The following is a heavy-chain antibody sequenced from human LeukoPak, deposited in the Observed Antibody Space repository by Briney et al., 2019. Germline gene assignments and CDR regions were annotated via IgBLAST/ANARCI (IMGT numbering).Heavy chain of an antibody. CDR1: GGSFSGYY. V-gene: IGHV4-4*07. CDR3: AREGSATARPFVSNDY. J-gene: IGHJ4*02. Sequence: PSETLSLTCAVYGGSFSGYYWSWIRQPAGKGLEWIGRIHTSGSTDYNPSFKSRVTMSVDTSKNQFSLKVRSVTAADTAVYYCAREGSATARPFVSNDYWGQGTLVTVSS. CDR2: IHTSGST. D-gene: IGHD6-6*01.